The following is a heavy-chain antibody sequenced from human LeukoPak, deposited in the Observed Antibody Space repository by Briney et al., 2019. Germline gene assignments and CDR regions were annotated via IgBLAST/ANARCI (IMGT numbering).Heavy chain of an antibody. V-gene: IGHV4-34*01. D-gene: IGHD6-13*01. CDR1: GGSFSGYY. CDR2: INHSGST. J-gene: IGHJ4*02. CDR3: ARGRMELVRRASHYFDY. Sequence: SETLSLTCAVYGGSFSGYYWSWIRQPPGKGLEWIGEINHSGSTNYNPSLKSRVTISVDTSKNQFSLKLSSVTAADTAVYYCARGRMELVRRASHYFDYWGQGTLVTVSS.